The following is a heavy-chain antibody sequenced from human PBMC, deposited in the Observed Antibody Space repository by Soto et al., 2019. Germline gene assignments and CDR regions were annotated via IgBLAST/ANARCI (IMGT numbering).Heavy chain of an antibody. CDR3: ARASKSGWYPDY. Sequence: PSDTLSLGYTASCGSINSYYWSWIRQAPGKGLEWIGYIYNSGSPNYNPSLTSRVTISVATSKNQFSLKLSSVTAADTAVYYCARASKSGWYPDYWGQGALVTVST. V-gene: IGHV4-59*01. D-gene: IGHD6-19*01. J-gene: IGHJ4*02. CDR2: IYNSGSP. CDR1: CGSINSYY.